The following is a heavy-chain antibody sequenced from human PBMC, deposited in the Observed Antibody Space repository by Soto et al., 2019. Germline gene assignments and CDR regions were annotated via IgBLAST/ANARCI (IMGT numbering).Heavy chain of an antibody. D-gene: IGHD4-17*01. CDR1: GGSISSYY. CDR2: IYSSGST. CDR3: ARLWTTVPTGLGYYFDY. Sequence: QVQLQESGPGLVKPSETLSLTCTVSGGSISSYYWNWIRQPPGKGLEWIGYIYSSGSTNYNPSLKSRVTMLGDTSKSQFSLKLTSVTAADTAVYYCARLWTTVPTGLGYYFDYWGQGTLVPVSS. J-gene: IGHJ4*02. V-gene: IGHV4-59*01.